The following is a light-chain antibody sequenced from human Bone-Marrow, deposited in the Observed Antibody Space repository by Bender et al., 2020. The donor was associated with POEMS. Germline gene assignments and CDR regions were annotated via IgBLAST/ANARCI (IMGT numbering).Light chain of an antibody. CDR2: EVT. CDR3: CSYAGSSTLV. J-gene: IGLJ2*01. Sequence: QSALTQPPSVSGSPGQSVTISCTGTSSDVGSYNRVSWYQQSPGKAPKLVIYEVTKRPSGVSNRFSGSKSGNTASLTISGLQAEDEADYYCCSYAGSSTLVFGGGTKLTVL. V-gene: IGLV2-23*02. CDR1: SSDVGSYNR.